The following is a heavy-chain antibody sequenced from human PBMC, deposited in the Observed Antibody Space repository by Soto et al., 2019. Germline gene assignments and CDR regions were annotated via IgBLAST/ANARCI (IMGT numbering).Heavy chain of an antibody. V-gene: IGHV3-23*01. CDR1: GFTFSSYA. Sequence: EVPLLESGGGLVQPGGSLRLSCAASGFTFSSYAMSWVRQAPGKGLEWVSAISGSGGSTYYADSVKGRFTISRDNSKNTLYLQMNSLRAEDTAVYYCAKTYDLRLVLPYFDYWGQGTLVTVSS. D-gene: IGHD6-6*01. CDR2: ISGSGGST. J-gene: IGHJ4*02. CDR3: AKTYDLRLVLPYFDY.